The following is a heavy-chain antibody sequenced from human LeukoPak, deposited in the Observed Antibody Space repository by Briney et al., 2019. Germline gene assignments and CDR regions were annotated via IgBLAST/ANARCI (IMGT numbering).Heavy chain of an antibody. CDR3: ARVPIGSYSQFDY. Sequence: KPSETLSLTCTVSDGSISSYYWSWIRQPPGKALEWIGYIYYSGSSNYNPSLKSRVNISVDTSKNQFSLKLTSVTAADTAVYYCARVPIGSYSQFDYWGQGTLVTVSS. CDR2: IYYSGSS. J-gene: IGHJ4*02. D-gene: IGHD1-26*01. V-gene: IGHV4-59*01. CDR1: DGSISSYY.